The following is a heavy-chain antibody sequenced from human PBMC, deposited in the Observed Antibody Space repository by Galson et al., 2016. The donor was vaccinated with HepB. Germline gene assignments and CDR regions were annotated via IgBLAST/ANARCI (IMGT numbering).Heavy chain of an antibody. CDR1: GFSLRTSGVG. J-gene: IGHJ4*02. Sequence: PALVKPTQTLTLTCTFSGFSLRTSGVGVGWIRQPPGEALEWLALIYWNDDKRYRLSLKSSFSITKDTSKNQVVLTMTNMDPVDTATYYCSRRTLHAGHWTFDYWGQGTLVTVSS. V-gene: IGHV2-5*01. CDR2: IYWNDDK. CDR3: SRRTLHAGHWTFDY. D-gene: IGHD1-1*01.